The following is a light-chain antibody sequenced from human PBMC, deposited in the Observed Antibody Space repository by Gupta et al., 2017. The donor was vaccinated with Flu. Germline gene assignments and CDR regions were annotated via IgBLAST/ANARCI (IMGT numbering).Light chain of an antibody. CDR3: QHYGSSLFT. CDR1: QSISSSY. Sequence: EIVLTQSPGTLPLSPGERATLSCRASQSISSSYLDWYQQKPGQAPRLLIYCASSRATGIPDRFSGSGSGTEFTLTISRMEPEDFAVYYCQHYGSSLFTFGPGTKVDIK. CDR2: CAS. J-gene: IGKJ3*01. V-gene: IGKV3-20*01.